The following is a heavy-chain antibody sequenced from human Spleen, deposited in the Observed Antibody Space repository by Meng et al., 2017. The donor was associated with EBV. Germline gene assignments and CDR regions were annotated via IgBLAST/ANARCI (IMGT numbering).Heavy chain of an antibody. Sequence: VALQGSGPELMKPSGTLSLICAVSGGSINSGNWWNWVRQPPGKGLEWIGEIYHSGSTNYNPSLESRVTISVDKSKNQFSLKLSSVTAADTAVYYCARTYSSSIYYFDSWGPGTLVTVSS. V-gene: IGHV4-4*02. CDR3: ARTYSSSIYYFDS. CDR1: GGSINSGNW. CDR2: IYHSGST. D-gene: IGHD6-13*01. J-gene: IGHJ4*02.